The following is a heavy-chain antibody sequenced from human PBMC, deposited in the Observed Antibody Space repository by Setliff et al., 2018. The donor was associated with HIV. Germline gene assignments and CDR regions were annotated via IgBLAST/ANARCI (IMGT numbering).Heavy chain of an antibody. D-gene: IGHD3-16*02. V-gene: IGHV4-61*02. CDR1: DGSISTGSYY. Sequence: PSETLSPTCTVADGSISTGSYYWSWVRQPAGRGLEWIGRIYTSGSTNYNPSLKSRVTMSVDTSKNQFSLNLTSVTAAHTAVYYCARGRFVGFDYWGQGTLVTVSS. CDR3: ARGRFVGFDY. J-gene: IGHJ4*02. CDR2: IYTSGST.